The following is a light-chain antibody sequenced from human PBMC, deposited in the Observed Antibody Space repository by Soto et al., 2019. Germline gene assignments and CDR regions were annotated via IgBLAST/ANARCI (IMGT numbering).Light chain of an antibody. CDR2: EVT. CDR1: SSDVGGYNY. V-gene: IGLV2-8*01. CDR3: SSYAASNNFYFV. J-gene: IGLJ3*02. Sequence: LTQPPSATGSARQGRTIFCTGTSSDVGGYNYVSWYQQYPGRAPKLMIYEVTKRPSGVPDRFSGSKSGNTASLTVSGLQAEDEADYYCSSYAASNNFYFVFGGGTKVTVL.